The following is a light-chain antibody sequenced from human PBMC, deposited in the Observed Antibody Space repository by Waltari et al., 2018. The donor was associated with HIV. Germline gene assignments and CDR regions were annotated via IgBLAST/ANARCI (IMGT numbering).Light chain of an antibody. CDR1: SSTIGAGYD. V-gene: IGLV1-40*01. CDR3: QSYDSSLSVWV. CDR2: GNS. J-gene: IGLJ3*02. Sequence: QSVLTQPPSVSGAPGQRVTISCTGSSSTIGAGYDVPCYQQLPGTAPKLLIYGNSNRPSGVPDRFSGSKSGTSASLAITGLLAEDEADYYCQSYDSSLSVWVFGGGTKLTVL.